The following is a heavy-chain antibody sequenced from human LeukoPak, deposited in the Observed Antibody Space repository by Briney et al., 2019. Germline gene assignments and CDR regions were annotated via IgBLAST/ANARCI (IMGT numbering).Heavy chain of an antibody. CDR2: ISGSGGRT. V-gene: IGHV3-48*03. Sequence: GGSLRLSCATSGFICMTYEMTWVRQAPGKGLEWLSYISGSGGRTYYADSVKGRFTVSRDNARNSLFLQMNSLRVEDTAVYYCARVGAYNFDHWGQGSLVTVSS. CDR1: GFICMTYE. J-gene: IGHJ4*02. D-gene: IGHD3-16*01. CDR3: ARVGAYNFDH.